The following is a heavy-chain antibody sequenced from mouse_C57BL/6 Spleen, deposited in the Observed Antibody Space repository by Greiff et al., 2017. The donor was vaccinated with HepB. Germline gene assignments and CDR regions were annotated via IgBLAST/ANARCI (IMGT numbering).Heavy chain of an antibody. D-gene: IGHD2-4*01. J-gene: IGHJ1*03. Sequence: QVQLQQPGAELVKPGASVKLSCKASGYTFTSYWMHWVKQRPGQGLEWIGMIHPNSGSTNYNEKFKSKATLTVDKSSSTAYMQLSSRTSEDSAVYYCARFGYYDYDGWYFDVWGTGTTVTVSS. CDR3: ARFGYYDYDGWYFDV. V-gene: IGHV1-64*01. CDR2: IHPNSGST. CDR1: GYTFTSYW.